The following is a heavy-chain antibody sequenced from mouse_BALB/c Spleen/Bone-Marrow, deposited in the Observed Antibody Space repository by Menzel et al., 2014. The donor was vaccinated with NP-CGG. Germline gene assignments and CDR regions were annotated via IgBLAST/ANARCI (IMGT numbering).Heavy chain of an antibody. CDR2: IRNKAYGYTT. CDR3: ARDMGGLLFDS. J-gene: IGHJ2*01. CDR1: GFTFTDYY. D-gene: IGHD1-1*01. V-gene: IGHV7-3*02. Sequence: EVKLVESGGGLVRPGGSLILSCAPSGFTFTDYYMNWVRQPPGKALEWLAFIRNKAYGYTTEYSASVKGRFTISRDNSQNILYLQMNTLRAEDSATYYCARDMGGLLFDSWGQGTTLSVSS.